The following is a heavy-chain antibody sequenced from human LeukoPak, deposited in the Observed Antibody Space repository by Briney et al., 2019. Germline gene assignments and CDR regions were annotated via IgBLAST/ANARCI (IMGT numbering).Heavy chain of an antibody. Sequence: GGSLRLSCAASGFTFSSYGMSWVRQAPGKGLEWVSAISGSGGSTYYADSVKGRFTISRDNSKNSLYLQMNSLRAEDTAVYYCARAGNTRFDYWGQGTLVTVSS. CDR2: ISGSGGST. CDR1: GFTFSSYG. V-gene: IGHV3-23*01. CDR3: ARAGNTRFDY. J-gene: IGHJ4*02. D-gene: IGHD2/OR15-2a*01.